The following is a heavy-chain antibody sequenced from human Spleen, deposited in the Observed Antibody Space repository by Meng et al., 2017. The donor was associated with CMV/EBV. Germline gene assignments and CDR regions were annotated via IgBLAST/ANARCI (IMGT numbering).Heavy chain of an antibody. D-gene: IGHD3-22*01. CDR3: ARNGHYSLDS. Sequence: SLTCAVSGGSFSIDYWWSWVRQTPGKGLQWLGELHHSGTTTYNPSLNSRVTFSLDKSKNEFSLKLTSVTVADTAVYYCARNGHYSLDSWSQGTLVNVSS. CDR2: LHHSGTT. V-gene: IGHV4-4*02. J-gene: IGHJ4*02. CDR1: GGSFSIDYW.